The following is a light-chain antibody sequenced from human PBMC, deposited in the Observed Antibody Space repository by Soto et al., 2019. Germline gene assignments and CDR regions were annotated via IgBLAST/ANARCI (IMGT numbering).Light chain of an antibody. CDR1: QSVSSSY. CDR2: DAS. CDR3: QQYGSSPWK. V-gene: IGKV3-20*01. Sequence: EIVLTQSPGTLSLSPGERATLSCRASQSVSSSYLAWYQQKPGQAPRLLIYDASSRATGIPDRFSGSGSGTDFTLTISRLEPEDFAVYYCQQYGSSPWKFGQGTKVEIK. J-gene: IGKJ1*01.